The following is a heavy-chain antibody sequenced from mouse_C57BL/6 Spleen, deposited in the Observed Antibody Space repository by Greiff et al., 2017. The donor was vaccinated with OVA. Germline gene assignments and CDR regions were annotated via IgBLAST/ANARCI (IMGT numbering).Heavy chain of an antibody. Sequence: EVQVVESEGGLVQPGSSMKLSCTASGFTFSDYYMAWVRQVPEKGLEWVANINYDGSSTYYLDSLKSRFIISRDNAKNILYLQMSSLKSEDTATYYCARDEDYTAMDYWGQGTSVTVSS. V-gene: IGHV5-16*01. J-gene: IGHJ4*01. CDR2: INYDGSST. D-gene: IGHD2-12*01. CDR1: GFTFSDYY. CDR3: ARDEDYTAMDY.